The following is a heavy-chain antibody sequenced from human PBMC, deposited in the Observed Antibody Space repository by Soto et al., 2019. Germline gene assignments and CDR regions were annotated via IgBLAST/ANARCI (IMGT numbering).Heavy chain of an antibody. CDR1: GFTFSDYY. Sequence: GGSLRLSCAASGFTFSDYYMSWIRQAPGKGLEWVSYISSSGSTIYYADSVKGRFTISRDNAKNSLYLQMNSLRAEETAVYYCARVPPPRGYSYGDDYYYYYMDVWGKGTTVTVSS. CDR2: ISSSGSTI. D-gene: IGHD5-18*01. CDR3: ARVPPPRGYSYGDDYYYYYMDV. J-gene: IGHJ6*03. V-gene: IGHV3-11*01.